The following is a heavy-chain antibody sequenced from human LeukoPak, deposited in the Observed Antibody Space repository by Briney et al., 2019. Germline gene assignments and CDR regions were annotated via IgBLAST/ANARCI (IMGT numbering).Heavy chain of an antibody. CDR2: INPNSGGT. D-gene: IGHD3-10*01. CDR1: GYTFTVYY. CDR3: ARSGSAINWFDP. J-gene: IGHJ5*02. V-gene: IGHV1-2*02. Sequence: EASVKVSCKASGYTFTVYYMHWVRQAPGQGLEWMGWINPNSGGTNYAQKFQGRVTMTRDTSISTAYMELSRLRSDDTAVYYCARSGSAINWFDPWGQGTLVTVSS.